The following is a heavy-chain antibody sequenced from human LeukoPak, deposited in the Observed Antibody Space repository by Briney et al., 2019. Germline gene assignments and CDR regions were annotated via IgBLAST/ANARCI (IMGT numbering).Heavy chain of an antibody. CDR1: GFTFDDYA. J-gene: IGHJ4*02. CDR3: AKRKSGYSSSWPIDY. V-gene: IGHV3-9*01. D-gene: IGHD6-13*01. Sequence: PGGSLRLSCAASGFTFDDYAMHWVRQAPGKGLEWVSGISWNSGSIGYADSVKGRFTISRDNAKNSLYLQMNSLRAEDTAVYYCAKRKSGYSSSWPIDYWGQGTLVTVSS. CDR2: ISWNSGSI.